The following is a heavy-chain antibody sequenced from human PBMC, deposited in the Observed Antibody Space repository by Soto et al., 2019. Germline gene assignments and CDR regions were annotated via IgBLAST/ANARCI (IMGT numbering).Heavy chain of an antibody. J-gene: IGHJ3*02. CDR1: GFTFNFFG. CDR2: ISYDGSEK. Sequence: QEQLVESGGGVVQAGRPLRLSCAASGFTFNFFGMHWVRQAPGKGLEWVAVISYDGSEKYYADSVKGRFTMSRDNSKNMGYLEMSSRRPEATSVYYGAKERRYSFDAFDIWGHGRMITVSS. V-gene: IGHV3-30*18. D-gene: IGHD3-9*01. CDR3: AKERRYSFDAFDI.